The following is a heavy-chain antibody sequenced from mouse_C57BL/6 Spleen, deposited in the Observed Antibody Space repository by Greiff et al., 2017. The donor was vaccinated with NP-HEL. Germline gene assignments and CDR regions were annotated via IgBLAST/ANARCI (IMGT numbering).Heavy chain of an antibody. V-gene: IGHV1-82*01. CDR1: GYAFSSSW. D-gene: IGHD2-3*01. Sequence: QVQLQQSGPELVKPGASVKISCKASGYAFSSSWMNWVKQRPGKGLEWIGRIYPGDGDTNYNGKFKGKATLTADKSSSTAYMQLSSLTSEDSAVYFCARRVDGDYFDYWGQGTTLTVSS. CDR2: IYPGDGDT. CDR3: ARRVDGDYFDY. J-gene: IGHJ2*01.